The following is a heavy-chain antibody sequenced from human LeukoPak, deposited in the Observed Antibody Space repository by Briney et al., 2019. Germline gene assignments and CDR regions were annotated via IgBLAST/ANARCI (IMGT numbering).Heavy chain of an antibody. J-gene: IGHJ4*02. D-gene: IGHD3-22*01. CDR2: IRYDGSNK. V-gene: IGHV3-30*02. CDR1: GFTFSSYG. CDR3: AKDGWYYDSSGYLDY. Sequence: GGSLRLSYAASGFTFSSYGMHWVRQAPGKGLEWVAFIRYDGSNKYYADSVKGRFTISRDNSKNTLYLQMNSLRAEDTAVYYCAKDGWYYDSSGYLDYWGQGTLVTVSS.